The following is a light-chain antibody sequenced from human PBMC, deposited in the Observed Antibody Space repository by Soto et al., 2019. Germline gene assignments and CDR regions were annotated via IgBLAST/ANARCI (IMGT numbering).Light chain of an antibody. CDR2: GAS. CDR3: QQYNNWPPLT. Sequence: EIVMTQSPATLSVSPGERATLSCRASQSVSSNLAWYQQKPGQAPRLLIYGASTRATGIPARSSGSGSGTEFTLTISSLQSEDFAVYYCQQYNNWPPLTFGGGPKVEIK. V-gene: IGKV3-15*01. CDR1: QSVSSN. J-gene: IGKJ4*01.